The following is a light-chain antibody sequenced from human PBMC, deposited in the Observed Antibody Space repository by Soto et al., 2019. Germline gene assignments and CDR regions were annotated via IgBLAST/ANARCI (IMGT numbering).Light chain of an antibody. CDR3: QQYNSQGT. CDR1: KAIGSS. CDR2: GAS. J-gene: IGKJ1*01. Sequence: IQLTQSPSSLSASVVDSVTITFRASKAIGSSFAWYQQKPGKVPKVLIYGASTLQNGVPSRFSGSGSGTDFTLTISSLQPDDFATYYCQQYNSQGTFGQGTKVDIK. V-gene: IGKV1-9*01.